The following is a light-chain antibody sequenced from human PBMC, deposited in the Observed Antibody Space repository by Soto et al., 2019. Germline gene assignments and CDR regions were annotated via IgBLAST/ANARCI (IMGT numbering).Light chain of an antibody. CDR2: EVT. Sequence: QSALTQPASVSGSPGQSITISCTGTSSDVGPYNYVSWYQHHPGKAPKLLIYEVTKRPSGVSNRFSGSKSGNTASLTISGLQAEYEADYYSSSYTTSSTLVFGGGTKLTVL. CDR3: SSYTTSSTLV. CDR1: SSDVGPYNY. J-gene: IGLJ3*02. V-gene: IGLV2-14*01.